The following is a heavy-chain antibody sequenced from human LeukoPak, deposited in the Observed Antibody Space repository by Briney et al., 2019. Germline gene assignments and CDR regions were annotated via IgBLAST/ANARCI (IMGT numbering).Heavy chain of an antibody. CDR3: ASVGRGYSYGEIGY. J-gene: IGHJ4*02. V-gene: IGHV1-2*02. D-gene: IGHD5-18*01. CDR2: INPSSGGT. CDR1: GYTFTGYY. Sequence: ASVKVSCKASGYTFTGYYMHWVRQAPGQGLEWMGWINPSSGGTNYAQKFQGRVTMTRDTSISTAYMELSRLRSDDTAVYYCASVGRGYSYGEIGYWGQGTLVTVSS.